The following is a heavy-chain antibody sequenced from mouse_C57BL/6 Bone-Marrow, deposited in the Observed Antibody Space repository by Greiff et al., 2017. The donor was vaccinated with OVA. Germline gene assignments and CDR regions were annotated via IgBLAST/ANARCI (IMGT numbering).Heavy chain of an antibody. Sequence: QVQLQQPGAELVRPGSSVKLSCKASGYTFTSYWMHWVKQRPGRGLEWIGRIDPNSGGTKYNEKFKSKATLTVDKPSSTAYMQLSSLTSEDSAVYYCAGYYYGSSYWYFDVWGTGTTVTVSS. CDR3: AGYYYGSSYWYFDV. D-gene: IGHD1-1*01. CDR1: GYTFTSYW. J-gene: IGHJ1*03. V-gene: IGHV1-72*01. CDR2: IDPNSGGT.